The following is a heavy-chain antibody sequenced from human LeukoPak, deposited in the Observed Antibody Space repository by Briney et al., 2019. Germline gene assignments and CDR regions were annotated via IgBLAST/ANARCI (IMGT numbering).Heavy chain of an antibody. CDR3: ARTSRTSGTTLPGDAIDI. V-gene: IGHV4-39*07. J-gene: IGHJ3*02. CDR2: LHFSGST. Sequence: WVRQAPGKGLEWIGSLHFSGSTYYNLSLKSRVTMSVDTSKNQFSLKMTSVTAADTAIFYCARTSRTSGTTLPGDAIDIWGQGTMVTVSS. D-gene: IGHD1-1*01.